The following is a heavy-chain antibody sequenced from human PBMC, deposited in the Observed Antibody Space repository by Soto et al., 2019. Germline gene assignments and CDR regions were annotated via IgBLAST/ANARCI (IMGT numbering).Heavy chain of an antibody. CDR1: GGTFNRHA. D-gene: IGHD1-26*01. J-gene: IGHJ6*02. V-gene: IGHV3-30*04. Sequence: GALRLSCAVSGGTFNRHAINWVRQAPGKGLEWVAVISFDGKNKYYGDSVEGRFTVSRENFNNTVYLQMNSLRGEDTAVYFCARDRWEQAPPRYYYGMDVWGQGTTVTVSS. CDR2: ISFDGKNK. CDR3: ARDRWEQAPPRYYYGMDV.